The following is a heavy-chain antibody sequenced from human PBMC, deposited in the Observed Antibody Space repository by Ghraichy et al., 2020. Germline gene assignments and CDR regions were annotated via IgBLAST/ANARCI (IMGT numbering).Heavy chain of an antibody. V-gene: IGHV3-23*01. CDR3: ANTGSYSHGS. Sequence: GGSLRLSCAASGFTFSNYAMTWVRQAPGKGLEWVSAISGSAGSTYYADSVKGRFTISRDNSKNMLYLQMNSLRAADTALYYCANTGSYSHGSWGQGTLVTVSS. CDR2: ISGSAGST. D-gene: IGHD4-11*01. J-gene: IGHJ5*02. CDR1: GFTFSNYA.